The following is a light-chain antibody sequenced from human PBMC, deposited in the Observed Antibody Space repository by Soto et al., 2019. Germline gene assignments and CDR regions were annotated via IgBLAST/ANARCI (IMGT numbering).Light chain of an antibody. CDR1: SANIGAGYD. Sequence: QAVLTQPPSVSGAPGQRVPISCTGSSANIGAGYDVHWYQQLPGTAPKLLIYGNSNRPSGVPDRFSGSKSGTSASLAITGLQAEDEADYYCQSYASSLSGYVFGTGTKVTVL. CDR3: QSYASSLSGYV. CDR2: GNS. V-gene: IGLV1-40*01. J-gene: IGLJ1*01.